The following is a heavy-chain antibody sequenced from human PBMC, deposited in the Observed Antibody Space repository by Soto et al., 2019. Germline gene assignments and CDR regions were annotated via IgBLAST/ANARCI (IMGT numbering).Heavy chain of an antibody. CDR2: MNPNSGNT. CDR3: ARGDSGADYYYYYMDV. J-gene: IGHJ6*03. V-gene: IGHV1-8*01. D-gene: IGHD6-19*01. Sequence: ASVKVSCKASGYTFTSYDINWVRQATGQGLEWMGWMNPNSGNTGYAQKFQGRVTMTRNTSISTAYMELSSLRSEDTAVYYCARGDSGADYYYYYMDVWGKGTTVTVS. CDR1: GYTFTSYD.